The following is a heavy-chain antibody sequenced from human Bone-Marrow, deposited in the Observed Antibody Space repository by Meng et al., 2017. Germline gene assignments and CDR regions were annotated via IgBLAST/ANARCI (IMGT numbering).Heavy chain of an antibody. CDR2: IYHSGST. CDR3: ARGGGCSSSSCDLDY. Sequence: QGQVQESGPALVKPSETLSLTCVFSGASISSGNWWNWVRQPPGKGLEWIGDIYHSGSTNYNPSLKSRVTISVDKSKNQFSLKLSSVTAADTAMYYCARGGGCSSSSCDLDYWGQGILVTVSS. J-gene: IGHJ4*02. D-gene: IGHD2-2*01. CDR1: GASISSGNW. V-gene: IGHV4-4*02.